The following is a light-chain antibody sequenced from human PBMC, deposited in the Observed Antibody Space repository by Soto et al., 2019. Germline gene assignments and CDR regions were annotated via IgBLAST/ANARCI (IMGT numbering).Light chain of an antibody. V-gene: IGLV2-14*03. CDR2: EVT. CDR3: SSYTSSGTVV. J-gene: IGLJ2*01. Sequence: QSALTQPASVSGSPGQSITISCTGTSSDVGGYNYFCWYQQHPGKAPKLIIYEVTNRPSGVSNRFSASKSGNTASLSISGLQAEDEADYYCSSYTSSGTVVFGGGTKVTVL. CDR1: SSDVGGYNY.